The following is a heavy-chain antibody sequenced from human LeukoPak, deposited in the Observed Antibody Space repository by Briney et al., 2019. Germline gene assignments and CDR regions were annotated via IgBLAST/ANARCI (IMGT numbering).Heavy chain of an antibody. CDR1: GYIFTGYY. CDR3: ARPYCSGGSCYSNWFNP. V-gene: IGHV1-18*04. Sequence: ASVKVSCKASGYIFTGYYMHWVRQAPGQGLEWMGWINPNSGNTNYAQKLQGRVTMTTDTSTSTAYMELRSLRSDDTAVYYCARPYCSGGSCYSNWFNPWGQGTLVTVSS. CDR2: INPNSGNT. D-gene: IGHD2-15*01. J-gene: IGHJ5*02.